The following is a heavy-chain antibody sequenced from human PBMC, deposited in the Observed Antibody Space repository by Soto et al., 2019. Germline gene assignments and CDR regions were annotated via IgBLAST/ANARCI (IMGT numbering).Heavy chain of an antibody. CDR3: ARRYDSSAYLFDS. Sequence: GGSLRLSCAASGFTFGSYWMSWVRQAPGKGLEWVANIKQDGSEKYYVDSVKGRFTISRDNAKNSLYLQMNSLRAEDTAVYYCARRYDSSAYLFDSWGQGTLVTVSS. J-gene: IGHJ4*02. V-gene: IGHV3-7*05. CDR2: IKQDGSEK. CDR1: GFTFGSYW. D-gene: IGHD3-22*01.